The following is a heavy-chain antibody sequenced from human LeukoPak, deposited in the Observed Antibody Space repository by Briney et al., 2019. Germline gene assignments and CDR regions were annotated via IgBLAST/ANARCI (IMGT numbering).Heavy chain of an antibody. Sequence: GGSLRLSCAASGFTFSNYWIHWVRQAPGKGLVWVSRIDNAGSITTYADSVKGRFTISRDNAENTLYLQMNSLRVEDTAVYYCARGVEDAFDIWGQGTMVTVSS. J-gene: IGHJ3*02. CDR2: IDNAGSIT. V-gene: IGHV3-74*03. CDR3: ARGVEDAFDI. CDR1: GFTFSNYW.